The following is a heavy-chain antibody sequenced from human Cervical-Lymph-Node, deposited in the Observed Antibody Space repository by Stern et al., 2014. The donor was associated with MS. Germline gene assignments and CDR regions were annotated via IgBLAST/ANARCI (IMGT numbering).Heavy chain of an antibody. Sequence: EVQLLESGGGLVQPGGSLRLSCAPSGFTFSNYAMSWIRQAPGKGLEWISSISGSGGNTFYADSVKGRFTIFRDNSKNTLEMQMNSLRAEDSALYYCTKGFTVTGTWYGVDVWGQGTTVTVSS. J-gene: IGHJ6*02. D-gene: IGHD6-19*01. CDR2: ISGSGGNT. CDR3: TKGFTVTGTWYGVDV. V-gene: IGHV3-23*01. CDR1: GFTFSNYA.